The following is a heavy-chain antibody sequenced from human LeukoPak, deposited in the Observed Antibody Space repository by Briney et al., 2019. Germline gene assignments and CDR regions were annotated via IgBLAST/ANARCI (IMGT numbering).Heavy chain of an antibody. V-gene: IGHV5-51*01. Sequence: GESLKISCKGSGYTFTNYWIGWVRQMPGKGLEWMGIINPGDSDTRYSPSLQGQVTMSADKSISTAYLQWSSLKASDTAIYYCARRIAWGRLDYWGQGTLVNVFS. CDR2: INPGDSDT. D-gene: IGHD7-27*01. CDR1: GYTFTNYW. J-gene: IGHJ4*02. CDR3: ARRIAWGRLDY.